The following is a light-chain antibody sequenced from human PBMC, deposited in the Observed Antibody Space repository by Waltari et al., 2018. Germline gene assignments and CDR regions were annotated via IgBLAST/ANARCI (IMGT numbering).Light chain of an antibody. J-gene: IGKJ1*01. CDR3: QQSYNLPRT. V-gene: IGKV1-39*01. CDR2: TAS. CDR1: QNIINY. Sequence: DIQMTQSPSSLSASVGDRVTITCRASQNIINYLNWYQQIPGKTPKILIYTASSLKNGVPSRFSGSGTGTDFTLGISSLQPEDFATYYCQQSYNLPRTFDQGTKVEIK.